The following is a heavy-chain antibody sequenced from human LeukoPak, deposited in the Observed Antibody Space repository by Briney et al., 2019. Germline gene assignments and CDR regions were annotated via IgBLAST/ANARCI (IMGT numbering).Heavy chain of an antibody. J-gene: IGHJ5*02. V-gene: IGHV4-4*07. D-gene: IGHD3-9*01. Sequence: PSETLSLTCTVSGHSISSGYYWGWIRQPAGKGLEWIGRIYTSGSTNYNPSLKSRVTVSVDTSKNQLSLRLSSVTAADTAIYYCARESYSYEVLTGYQRATWFDPWGQGTLVTVSS. CDR3: ARESYSYEVLTGYQRATWFDP. CDR1: GHSISSGYY. CDR2: IYTSGST.